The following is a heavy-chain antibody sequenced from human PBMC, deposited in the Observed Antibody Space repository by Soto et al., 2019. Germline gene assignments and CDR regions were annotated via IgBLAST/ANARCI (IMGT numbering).Heavy chain of an antibody. D-gene: IGHD3-22*01. CDR1: GGSISSGDYY. Sequence: QVQLQESGPGLVKPSQTLSLTCTVSGGSISSGDYYWSWIRQPPGKGLEWIGYIYYSGSTYYNPSLKSRVTISVDTSKNQLSLKLSSVTAADTAVYYCAREHYDSSGYSNWFDPWGQGTLVTVSS. CDR3: AREHYDSSGYSNWFDP. CDR2: IYYSGST. V-gene: IGHV4-30-4*01. J-gene: IGHJ5*02.